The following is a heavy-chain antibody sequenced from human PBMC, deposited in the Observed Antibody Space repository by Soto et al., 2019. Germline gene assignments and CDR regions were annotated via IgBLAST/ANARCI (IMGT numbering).Heavy chain of an antibody. CDR2: IHWNDDK. CDR1: GLSLSVYGVR. V-gene: IGHV2-5*01. J-gene: IGHJ4*02. Sequence: SGPTLVNPTQTLTLTCSFSGLSLSVYGVRVIWFRQPPGETLEWLALIHWNDDKRYSPYLKSRLTITKDTSKNQVVLTLTNLDPLDTGTYFCAHTKDSSGFLNSWGQGILVTVSS. CDR3: AHTKDSSGFLNS. D-gene: IGHD3-22*01.